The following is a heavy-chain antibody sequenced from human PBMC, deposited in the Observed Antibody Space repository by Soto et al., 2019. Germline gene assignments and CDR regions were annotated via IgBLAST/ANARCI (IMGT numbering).Heavy chain of an antibody. CDR1: GDSVSKYY. CDR3: ARSPAYGDYANLDT. V-gene: IGHV4-4*07. J-gene: IGHJ5*02. Sequence: SETLSLTCTVSGDSVSKYYWNWIRQPAGKGLEWIGRIYTTRSPNYNPSLKSRVTMSVDTSKNQFSLKLNLSSVPAADTAVYYCARSPAYGDYANLDTWGQGTLVTVSS. D-gene: IGHD4-17*01. CDR2: IYTTRSP.